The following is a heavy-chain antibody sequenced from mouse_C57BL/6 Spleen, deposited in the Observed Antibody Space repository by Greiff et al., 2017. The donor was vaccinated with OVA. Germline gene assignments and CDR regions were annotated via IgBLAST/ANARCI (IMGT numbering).Heavy chain of an antibody. D-gene: IGHD2-2*01. J-gene: IGHJ2*01. V-gene: IGHV1-76*01. Sequence: VQLQQSGAELVRPGASVKLSCKASGYTFTDYYINWVKQRPGQGLEWIARIYPGSGNTYYNEKFKGKATLTAEKSSSTAYMQLSSLTSEDSAVYFCARGHYGYDGGYFDYWGQGTTLTVSS. CDR3: ARGHYGYDGGYFDY. CDR2: IYPGSGNT. CDR1: GYTFTDYY.